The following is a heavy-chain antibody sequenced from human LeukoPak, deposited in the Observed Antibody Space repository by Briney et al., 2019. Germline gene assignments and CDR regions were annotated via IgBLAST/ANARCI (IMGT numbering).Heavy chain of an antibody. D-gene: IGHD2-15*01. J-gene: IGHJ4*02. CDR3: ARPADCSGGSCYFDY. V-gene: IGHV3-53*01. CDR1: GFTVSSNY. CDR2: IYGGGNI. Sequence: PGGSLRLSCAASGFTVSSNYMNWVRQAPGKGLEWVSVIYGGGNIYYADSVKGRFTISRDNAKNSLFLQMNSLRAEDTAVYYCARPADCSGGSCYFDYWGQGTLVTVSS.